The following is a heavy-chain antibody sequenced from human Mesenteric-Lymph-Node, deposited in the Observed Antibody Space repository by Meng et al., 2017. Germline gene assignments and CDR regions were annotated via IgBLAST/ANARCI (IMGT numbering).Heavy chain of an antibody. V-gene: IGHV4-39*07. CDR1: GGSISSGSYY. J-gene: IGHJ4*02. Sequence: SETLSLTCTVSGGSISSGSYYWGWIRQPPGKGLEWIGSIFYGGNTYYNPSLKSRVSISVDMSKNQFSLKMSSVTAADTAVYYCASLVDGEGNDHFDYWGQGTLVTVSS. CDR2: IFYGGNT. D-gene: IGHD1-1*01. CDR3: ASLVDGEGNDHFDY.